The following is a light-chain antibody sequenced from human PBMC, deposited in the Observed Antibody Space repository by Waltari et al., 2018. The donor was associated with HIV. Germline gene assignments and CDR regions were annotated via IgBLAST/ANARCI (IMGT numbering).Light chain of an antibody. V-gene: IGLV2-11*01. CDR2: DVH. CDR1: SSDVGAYNY. CDR3: CSYAGSYTYV. J-gene: IGLJ1*01. Sequence: QSALTQPRSVSGSPGQSVTISCTGTSSDVGAYNYVSWYQQHPGKAPKLMIYDVHKRPSGVPDRFSCSKSGNTADLTISGLHAEDQAYYYCCSYAGSYTYVFGTGTKVTGL.